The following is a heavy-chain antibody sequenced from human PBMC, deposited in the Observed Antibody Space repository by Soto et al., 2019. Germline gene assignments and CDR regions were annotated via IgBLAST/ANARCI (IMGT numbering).Heavy chain of an antibody. D-gene: IGHD6-13*01. J-gene: IGHJ4*02. Sequence: GGSLRLSCAASGFTFSSYSMNWVRQAPGKGLEWVSSISSSSSYIYYADSVKGRFTISRDNAKNSLYLQMNSLRAEDTAVYYCARDLGIAAAGTIDYWGQGTLVTVSS. CDR3: ARDLGIAAAGTIDY. CDR1: GFTFSSYS. CDR2: ISSSSSYI. V-gene: IGHV3-21*01.